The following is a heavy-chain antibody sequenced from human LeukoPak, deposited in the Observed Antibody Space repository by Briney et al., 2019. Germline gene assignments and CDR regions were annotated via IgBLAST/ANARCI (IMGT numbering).Heavy chain of an antibody. CDR2: MNPNSGNT. V-gene: IGHV1-8*01. CDR3: AKVFRTNSWSTPLHY. CDR1: GYTFTSYN. D-gene: IGHD6-13*01. J-gene: IGHJ4*02. Sequence: ASVKVSCKASGYTFTSYNINWVRQATGQGLEWMGWMNPNSGNTGYAQKFQGRVTMTRNISISTAYMELSSLRSEDTAVYYCAKVFRTNSWSTPLHYWGQGTLVTVSS.